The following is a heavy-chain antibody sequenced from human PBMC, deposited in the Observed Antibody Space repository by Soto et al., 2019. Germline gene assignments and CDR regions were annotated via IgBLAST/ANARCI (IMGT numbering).Heavy chain of an antibody. Sequence: QVQLVQSGAEVKKPGSSVKVSCKASGGTFSSYAISWVRQAPGQGLEWMGGIIPIFGTANYAQKFQGRVRITADETTSTAYEELSSVRSEDTAGYYCGSGTTPAGYSSYWGQGTLVTVSS. D-gene: IGHD6-19*01. V-gene: IGHV1-69*12. CDR1: GGTFSSYA. CDR3: GSGTTPAGYSSY. J-gene: IGHJ4*02. CDR2: IIPIFGTA.